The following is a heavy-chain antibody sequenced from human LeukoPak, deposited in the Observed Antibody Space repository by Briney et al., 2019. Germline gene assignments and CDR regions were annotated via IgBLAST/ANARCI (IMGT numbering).Heavy chain of an antibody. CDR1: GVSISSYY. Sequence: SETLSLTCTVSGVSISSYYWSWIRQPAGKGLEWIGRIYTSGSTNYNPSLKSRVTMSVDTSKNQFSLQLSSVTAADTAVYYCARSEDVVVPAHTKGMIYYYYYMDVWGKGTTVTVSS. CDR2: IYTSGST. J-gene: IGHJ6*03. CDR3: ARSEDVVVPAHTKGMIYYYYYMDV. D-gene: IGHD2-2*01. V-gene: IGHV4-4*07.